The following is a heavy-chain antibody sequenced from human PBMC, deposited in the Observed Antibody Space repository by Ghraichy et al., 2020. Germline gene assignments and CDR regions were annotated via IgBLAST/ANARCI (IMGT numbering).Heavy chain of an antibody. CDR3: ARDLGFGDGYNLHY. CDR2: IYYSGST. CDR1: GGSISSYY. Sequence: SETLSLTCTVSGGSISSYYWSWIRQPPGKGLEWIGYIYYSGSTNYNPSLKSRVTISVDTSKNQFSLKLSSVTAADTAVYYCARDLGFGDGYNLHYWGQGTLVTVSS. J-gene: IGHJ4*02. D-gene: IGHD5-24*01. V-gene: IGHV4-59*01.